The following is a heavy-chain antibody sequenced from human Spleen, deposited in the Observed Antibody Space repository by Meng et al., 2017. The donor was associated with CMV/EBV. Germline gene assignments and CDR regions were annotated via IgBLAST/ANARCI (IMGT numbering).Heavy chain of an antibody. J-gene: IGHJ6*02. V-gene: IGHV3-9*01. CDR2: FSGNTGFI. CDR3: AKGGGERVTFDAMDV. CDR1: GVIFSRYC. D-gene: IGHD2-21*02. Sequence: ACGVIFSRYCLNWVRQAPGEGLEWVSGFSGNTGFIAYADSVKGRFTISRDNAKKTLSLQMDSLRPEDTGLYYCAKGGGERVTFDAMDVWGQGTTVTVSS.